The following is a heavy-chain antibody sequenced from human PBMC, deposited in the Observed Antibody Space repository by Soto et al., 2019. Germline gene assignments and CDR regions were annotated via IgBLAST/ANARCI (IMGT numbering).Heavy chain of an antibody. CDR2: MNPNSGNS. Sequence: QVQLVQSGAELKEPGASVKVSCTASEYTFVNHDINWVRQAPGRGLEWMGWMNPNSGNSGFAQKFQDRVTMTRDTSRDTANMELRNLRSEDTAVYYCARGWGRWPHEKPGDYWCQGTLVTVS. J-gene: IGHJ4*02. D-gene: IGHD3-16*01. CDR1: EYTFVNHD. CDR3: ARGWGRWPHEKPGDY. V-gene: IGHV1-8*01.